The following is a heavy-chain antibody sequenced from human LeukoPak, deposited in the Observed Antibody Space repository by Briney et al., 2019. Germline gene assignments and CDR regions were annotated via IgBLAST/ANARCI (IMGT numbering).Heavy chain of an antibody. Sequence: ASVKVSCKASGYTFTSYAMNWVRQAPGQGLEWMGWINTNTGNPTCAQGFTGRFVFSLDTSVSTAYLQISSLKAEDTAVYYCAKTPALSIAARRGYFDYWGQGTLVTVSS. CDR2: INTNTGNP. J-gene: IGHJ4*02. V-gene: IGHV7-4-1*02. CDR3: AKTPALSIAARRGYFDY. D-gene: IGHD6-6*01. CDR1: GYTFTSYA.